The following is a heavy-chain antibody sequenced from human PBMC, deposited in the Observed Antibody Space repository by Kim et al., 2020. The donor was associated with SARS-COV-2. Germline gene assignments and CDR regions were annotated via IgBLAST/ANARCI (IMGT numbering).Heavy chain of an antibody. CDR1: GFDFGTYA. Sequence: GGSLRLSCAASGFDFGTYAMNWVRQAPGKGLEWVSAVSGGAIDTFYADSVKGRFGISRDNSKNTLYLQLNSLRAEDTAGYYCVKGQGSPGGFYYYGMDGWGQGATVIVSS. CDR2: VSGGAIDT. J-gene: IGHJ6*02. D-gene: IGHD3-10*01. V-gene: IGHV3-23*01. CDR3: VKGQGSPGGFYYYGMDG.